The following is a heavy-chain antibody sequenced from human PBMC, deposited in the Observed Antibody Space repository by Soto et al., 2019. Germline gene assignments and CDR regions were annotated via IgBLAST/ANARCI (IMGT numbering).Heavy chain of an antibody. CDR1: GGSISTGGYY. V-gene: IGHV4-31*03. Sequence: QVQLQESGPGLVKPSQTLSLTCTVSGGSISTGGYYWNWIRQHPGKGLEWIGYFYYSGSTYYNPSLQSRVPISVNTSKNQFSLKLSSVTAADTAVYYCARSVFPWGQGTLVTVSS. CDR2: FYYSGST. J-gene: IGHJ5*02. CDR3: ARSVFP.